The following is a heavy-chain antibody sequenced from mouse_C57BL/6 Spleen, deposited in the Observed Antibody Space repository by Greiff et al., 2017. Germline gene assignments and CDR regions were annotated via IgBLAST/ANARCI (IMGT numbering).Heavy chain of an antibody. CDR2: IDPETGGT. V-gene: IGHV1-15*01. D-gene: IGHD2-4*01. CDR3: TSQYDYDWAWFAY. CDR1: GYTFTDYE. Sequence: VQLQQSGAELVRPGASVTLSCKASGYTFTDYEMHWVKQTPVHGLEWIGAIDPETGGTAYNQKFKGKAILTADKSSSTAYMELRSLTSGDAAVYYCTSQYDYDWAWFAYWGQGTLVTVSA. J-gene: IGHJ3*01.